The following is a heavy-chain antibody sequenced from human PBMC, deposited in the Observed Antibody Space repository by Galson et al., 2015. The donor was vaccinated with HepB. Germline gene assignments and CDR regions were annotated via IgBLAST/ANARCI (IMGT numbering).Heavy chain of an antibody. Sequence: SLRLSCAASGFTFSSYAMHWVRQAQGKGLEWVAVISYDGSNKYYADSVKGRFTISRDNSKNTLYLQMNSLRAEDTAVYYCARVHGSSTSCYIYYYYGMDVWGQGTTVTVSS. CDR2: ISYDGSNK. D-gene: IGHD2-2*02. CDR1: GFTFSSYA. V-gene: IGHV3-30-3*01. CDR3: ARVHGSSTSCYIYYYYGMDV. J-gene: IGHJ6*02.